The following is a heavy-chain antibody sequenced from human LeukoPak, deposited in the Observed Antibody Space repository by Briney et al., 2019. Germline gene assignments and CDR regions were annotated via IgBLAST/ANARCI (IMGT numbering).Heavy chain of an antibody. Sequence: SETLSLTCTVSGYSISSGYYWGWIRQPPGKGLEWIGSIYYSGSTYYNPSLKSRVTISVDSSKNQVSLKLSSVTAADTAVYYCARGRIGSGTLWGQGTLVTVSS. CDR1: GYSISSGYY. CDR2: IYYSGST. D-gene: IGHD2-15*01. J-gene: IGHJ4*02. V-gene: IGHV4-38-2*02. CDR3: ARGRIGSGTL.